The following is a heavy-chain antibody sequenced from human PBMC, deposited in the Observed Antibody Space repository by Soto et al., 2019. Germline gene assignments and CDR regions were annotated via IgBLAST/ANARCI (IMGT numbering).Heavy chain of an antibody. J-gene: IGHJ6*02. CDR3: ARDAYYDFWSGYSRYYGMDV. Sequence: QVQLVESGGGVVQPGRSLRLSCAASGFTFSSYAMHWVRQAPGKGLEWVAVISYDGSNKYYADSVKGRFTISRDNSKNTLYLQMNSLRAEDTVVYYCARDAYYDFWSGYSRYYGMDVWGQGTTVTVSS. CDR1: GFTFSSYA. D-gene: IGHD3-3*01. CDR2: ISYDGSNK. V-gene: IGHV3-30-3*01.